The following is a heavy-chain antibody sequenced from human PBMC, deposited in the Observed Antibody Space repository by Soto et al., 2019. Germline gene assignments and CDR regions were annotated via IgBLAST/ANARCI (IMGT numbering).Heavy chain of an antibody. CDR3: ARDVVVASQGWRYHLDS. V-gene: IGHV3-30*03. D-gene: IGHD2-15*01. Sequence: GGSLRLSCAGSGFTFRSCGMHWGRQAPGKGLEWVAVTLFDGSNSYYADSVKGRFTISRDNSKKTLYLQMNSLRAEDTALYYCARDVVVASQGWRYHLDSSGQGAMVIVSS. CDR1: GFTFRSCG. J-gene: IGHJ4*02. CDR2: TLFDGSNS.